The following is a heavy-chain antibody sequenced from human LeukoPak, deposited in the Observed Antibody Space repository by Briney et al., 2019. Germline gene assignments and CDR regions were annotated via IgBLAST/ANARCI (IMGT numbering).Heavy chain of an antibody. V-gene: IGHV3-9*01. D-gene: IGHD3-3*01. CDR2: ISWNSGSI. CDR3: AKGSTFGSGYYYYFDY. J-gene: IGHJ4*02. Sequence: GRSLRPSCAASGFTFDDYAMHWVRQAPGKGLEWVSGISWNSGSIGYADSVKGRFTISRDNAKNSLYLQMNSLRAEDTALYYCAKGSTFGSGYYYYFDYWGQGTLVTVSS. CDR1: GFTFDDYA.